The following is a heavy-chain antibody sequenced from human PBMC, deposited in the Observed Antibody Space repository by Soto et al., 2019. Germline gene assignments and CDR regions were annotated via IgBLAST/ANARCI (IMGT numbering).Heavy chain of an antibody. CDR2: INNGGST. CDR1: GFDASVNY. Sequence: EVQLVESGGTLVQPGGSLKLSCAASGFDASVNYMTWVRQAPGKGLEWVSAINNGGSTFYTDSVKGRFTISRDDSQNTLFLQINSLRVEDTAMYYCVRENYYYGMDVWGQGTAVTVSS. CDR3: VRENYYYGMDV. V-gene: IGHV3-66*01. J-gene: IGHJ6*02.